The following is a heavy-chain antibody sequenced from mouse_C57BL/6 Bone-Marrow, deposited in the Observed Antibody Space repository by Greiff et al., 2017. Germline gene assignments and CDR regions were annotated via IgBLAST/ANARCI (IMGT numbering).Heavy chain of an antibody. CDR3: ARLLRYWYFDV. V-gene: IGHV1-81*01. J-gene: IGHJ1*03. CDR1: GYTFTSYG. CDR2: IYPRSGNT. Sequence: QVQLKQSGAELARPGASVKLSCTASGYTFTSYGISWVKQRPGQGLEWIGEIYPRSGNTYYNEKFKGKATLTADKSSSTAYMELSSLTSEDSAVYCCARLLRYWYFDVWGTGTTVTVSS. D-gene: IGHD1-1*01.